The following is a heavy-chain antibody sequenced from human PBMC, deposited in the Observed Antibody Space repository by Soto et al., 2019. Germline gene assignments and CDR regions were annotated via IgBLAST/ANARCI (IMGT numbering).Heavy chain of an antibody. CDR3: ARGRYGDY. J-gene: IGHJ4*02. CDR1: GYTFTSYG. Sequence: QVHLVQSGAEVKKPGASVKVSCEASGYTFTSYGITWVRQAPGQGLEWMGWISAHNGNTDYAQKLQGRVIVTRDTSTSTAYMELRSLISDDTAVYYCARGRYGDYCGQGALVTVSS. D-gene: IGHD1-1*01. CDR2: ISAHNGNT. V-gene: IGHV1-18*01.